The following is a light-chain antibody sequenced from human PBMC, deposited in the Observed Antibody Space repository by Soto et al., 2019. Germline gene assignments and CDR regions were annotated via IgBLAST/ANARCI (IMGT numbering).Light chain of an antibody. CDR1: SSDVGGYNY. V-gene: IGLV2-14*01. Sequence: QSALTQPASVSGSPGQSITISCTGTSSDVGGYNYVSWYQQHPGKAPKLMIYDVTNRPSGVSNRFSGSKSGNTASLTISGLQAEDAADYYCRSYTSSRTSVFGGGTKLTVL. J-gene: IGLJ3*02. CDR2: DVT. CDR3: RSYTSSRTSV.